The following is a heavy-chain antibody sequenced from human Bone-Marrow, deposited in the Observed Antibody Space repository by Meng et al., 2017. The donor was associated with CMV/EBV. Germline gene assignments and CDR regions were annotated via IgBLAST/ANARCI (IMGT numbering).Heavy chain of an antibody. D-gene: IGHD6-13*01. V-gene: IGHV3-11*01. J-gene: IGHJ4*02. CDR3: ARISGSSWLSFYFDY. CDR2: IISSGDRK. CDR1: GFTFSSYA. Sequence: GESLKISCAASGFTFSSYAMSWIRQAPGKGLEWVSYIISSGDRKHYADSVKGRFTISRDNTKNSLYLQMNSLRAEDTAVYYCARISGSSWLSFYFDYWGQGARVTVSS.